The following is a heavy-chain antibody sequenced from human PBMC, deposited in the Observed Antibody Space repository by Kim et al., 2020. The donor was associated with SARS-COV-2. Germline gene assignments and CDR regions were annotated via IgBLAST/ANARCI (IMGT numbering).Heavy chain of an antibody. CDR1: GFTFSSYA. CDR3: AKDSQPGYSGYDSPWYFDL. D-gene: IGHD5-12*01. V-gene: IGHV3-23*01. CDR2: ISGSGGST. J-gene: IGHJ2*01. Sequence: GGSLRLSCAASGFTFSSYAMSWVRQAPGKGLEWVSAISGSGGSTYYADSVKGRFTISRDNSKNTLYLQMNSLRAEDTAVYYCAKDSQPGYSGYDSPWYFDLWGRGTLVTVSS.